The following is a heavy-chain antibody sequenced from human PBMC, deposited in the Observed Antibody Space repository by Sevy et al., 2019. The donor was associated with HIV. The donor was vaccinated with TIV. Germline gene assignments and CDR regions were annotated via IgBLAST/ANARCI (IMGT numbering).Heavy chain of an antibody. Sequence: GGSLRLSCAASGFTFSSYWMSWVRQAPGKGLEWVANIKQDGSEKYYVDSVKGRFTISRDNAKNSLYLRMNSLRAEDTAVYYCARGGSGYSYGYQNYWGQGTLVTVSS. CDR2: IKQDGSEK. D-gene: IGHD5-18*01. V-gene: IGHV3-7*01. J-gene: IGHJ4*02. CDR3: ARGGSGYSYGYQNY. CDR1: GFTFSSYW.